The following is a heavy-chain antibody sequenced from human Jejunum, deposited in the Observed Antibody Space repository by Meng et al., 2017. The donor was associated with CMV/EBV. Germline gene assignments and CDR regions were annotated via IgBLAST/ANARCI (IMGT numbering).Heavy chain of an antibody. CDR3: ARGLVVVIATHDAFDI. D-gene: IGHD2-21*01. J-gene: IGHJ3*02. V-gene: IGHV4-34*01. CDR2: INHSGST. Sequence: GSVSGYYWSGIRQPPGKGLEWIGEINHSGSTNYNPSLKSRVTISVDTSKNQFSLKLSSVTAADTAVYYCARGLVVVIATHDAFDIWGQGTMVTVSS. CDR1: GSVSGYY.